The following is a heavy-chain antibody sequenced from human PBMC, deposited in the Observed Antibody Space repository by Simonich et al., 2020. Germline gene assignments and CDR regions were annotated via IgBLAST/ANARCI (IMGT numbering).Heavy chain of an antibody. CDR2: INYSEST. CDR1: GGSISSYY. V-gene: IGHV4-59*08. D-gene: IGHD5-12*01. J-gene: IGHJ4*02. Sequence: QVQLQESGPGLVKPSETLSLTCTVSGGSISSYYWSWIRQPPGKGLEWIGYINYSESTNNTPSLKSRVTKSADTSKNRFSLKLSAVTAADTAVYYCARHDRWLQFYFDYWGQGTLVTVSS. CDR3: ARHDRWLQFYFDY.